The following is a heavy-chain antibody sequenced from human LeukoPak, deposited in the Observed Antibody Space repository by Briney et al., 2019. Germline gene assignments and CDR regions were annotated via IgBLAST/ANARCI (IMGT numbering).Heavy chain of an antibody. CDR1: GLTVNKYW. Sequence: GGSLRLSCEASGLTVNKYWMTWVRQAPGKGLEWVANIKQDGSEKNYVDSVKGRFTISRDNAKNSVSLRMNSLSAEDTAVYYCARDWATYYYGSGSYYNGKFDYWGQGTLVTVSS. J-gene: IGHJ4*02. CDR2: IKQDGSEK. CDR3: ARDWATYYYGSGSYYNGKFDY. D-gene: IGHD3-10*01. V-gene: IGHV3-7*01.